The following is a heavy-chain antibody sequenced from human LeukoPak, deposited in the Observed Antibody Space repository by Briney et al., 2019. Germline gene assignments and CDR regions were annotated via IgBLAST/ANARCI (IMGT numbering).Heavy chain of an antibody. Sequence: GGSLRLSCAASGFTFSNYAMAWVRQAPGKGLEWVSGIRGSGGTPYYADSVKGRFTISRDNSKNTLYLQMNSLRAEDTAVYYCVPRSRGMDVWGQGTTVIVSS. CDR2: IRGSGGTP. CDR1: GFTFSNYA. V-gene: IGHV3-23*01. CDR3: VPRSRGMDV. J-gene: IGHJ6*02. D-gene: IGHD3-10*01.